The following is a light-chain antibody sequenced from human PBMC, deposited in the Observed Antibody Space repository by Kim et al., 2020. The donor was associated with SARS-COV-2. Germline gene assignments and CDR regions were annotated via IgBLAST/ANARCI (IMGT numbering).Light chain of an antibody. Sequence: VSPGQTASITCSGDKLGDKYACWYQQKPGQSPVLVIYQDSKRPSGIPERFSGSNSGNTATLTISGTQAMDEADYYCQAWDSSTKVFGTGTKVTV. CDR2: QDS. V-gene: IGLV3-1*01. CDR1: KLGDKY. J-gene: IGLJ1*01. CDR3: QAWDSSTKV.